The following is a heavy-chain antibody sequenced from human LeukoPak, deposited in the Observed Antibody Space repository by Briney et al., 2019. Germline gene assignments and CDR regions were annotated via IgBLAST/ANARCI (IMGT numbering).Heavy chain of an antibody. CDR3: TRTGVLRWFGDQPLDF. J-gene: IGHJ4*02. V-gene: IGHV3-30*04. CDR1: GFTFSGYT. Sequence: GGSLRLSCAASGFTFSGYTMHWVRQAPGKGLEWVAVISYDENNEFYADSVKGRFTMSRDNSKSTVYLQMNSLRVDDTAVYYCTRTGVLRWFGDQPLDFWGQGTLVTVSS. D-gene: IGHD3-10*01. CDR2: ISYDENNE.